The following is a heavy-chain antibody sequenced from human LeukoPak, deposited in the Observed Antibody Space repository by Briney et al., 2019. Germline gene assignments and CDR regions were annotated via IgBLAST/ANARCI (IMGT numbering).Heavy chain of an antibody. CDR2: IYYSGST. CDR1: GGSISSGDYY. V-gene: IGHV4-30-4*01. J-gene: IGHJ4*02. Sequence: KSSETLSLTCTVSGGSISSGDYYWSWIRQPPGKGLEWIGYIYYSGSTYYNPSLKSRVTISVDTSKNQFSLKLSSVTAADTAVYYCARAAHSYYYDSSGYFPWGQGTLVTVSS. D-gene: IGHD3-22*01. CDR3: ARAAHSYYYDSSGYFP.